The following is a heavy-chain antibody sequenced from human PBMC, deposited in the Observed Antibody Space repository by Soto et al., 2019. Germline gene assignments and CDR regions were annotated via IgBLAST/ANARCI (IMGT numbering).Heavy chain of an antibody. V-gene: IGHV3-15*06. D-gene: IGHD1-7*01. CDR3: TTARPGTTGAFDI. Sequence: SVSNAWMNWVRQAPGKGLEWVGRIKSKTDGGTTNFAAPVKGRFTISRDDSKNTLYLQMNSLKTEDTAVYYCTTARPGTTGAFDIWGQGTMVTVSS. CDR2: IKSKTDGGTT. J-gene: IGHJ3*02. CDR1: SVSNAW.